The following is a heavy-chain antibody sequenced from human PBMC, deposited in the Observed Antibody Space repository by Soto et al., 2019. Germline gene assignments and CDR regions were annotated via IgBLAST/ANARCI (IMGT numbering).Heavy chain of an antibody. Sequence: QVQLVESGGGVVQPGRSLRLSCAASGFTFSSYGMHWVRQAPGKGLEWVAVISYDGSNKYYADSVKGRFTISRDNSKNTLYLQMNSLRAEDTAAYYCAKDRIQSGSYPDYWGQGTLVTVSS. V-gene: IGHV3-30*18. CDR1: GFTFSSYG. CDR2: ISYDGSNK. CDR3: AKDRIQSGSYPDY. D-gene: IGHD1-26*01. J-gene: IGHJ4*02.